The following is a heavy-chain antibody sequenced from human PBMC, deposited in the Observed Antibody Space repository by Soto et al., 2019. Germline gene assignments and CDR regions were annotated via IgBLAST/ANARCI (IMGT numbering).Heavy chain of an antibody. CDR2: ISSSSSYT. Sequence: GGSLRLSCTASGFTFSDYYMSWIRQAPGKGLEWVSYISSSSSYTNYADSVKGRFTISRDNAKNSLYLQMNSLRAEDTAVYYCARVGSYDILTGYPRAFDYWGQGTLVTVSS. V-gene: IGHV3-11*05. D-gene: IGHD3-9*01. CDR3: ARVGSYDILTGYPRAFDY. CDR1: GFTFSDYY. J-gene: IGHJ4*02.